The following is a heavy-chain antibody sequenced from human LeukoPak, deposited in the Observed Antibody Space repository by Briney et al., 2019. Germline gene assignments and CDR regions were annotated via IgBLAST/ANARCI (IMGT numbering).Heavy chain of an antibody. J-gene: IGHJ4*02. CDR2: IIPIFGTA. CDR1: GGTFSSYA. Sequence: SVKVSCKASGGTFSSYAISWVRQAPGQGLEWMGGIIPIFGTANYAQKFQGRVTITADESTSTAYMELSSLRSEDTAVYYCAITGPGSGSYHDYWGQGTLVAVSS. CDR3: AITGPGSGSYHDY. V-gene: IGHV1-69*13. D-gene: IGHD3-10*01.